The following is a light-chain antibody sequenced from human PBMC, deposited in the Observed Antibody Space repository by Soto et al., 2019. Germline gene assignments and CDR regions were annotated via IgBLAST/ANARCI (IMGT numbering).Light chain of an antibody. Sequence: EVVMTHSPATLSVSPGERATLCCRASQSVSSNLAWYQQKPGQAPRLLIYGASARATGIPARFSGSGSGTEFTLTISSLQSEDFAVYYCQQYNNWPRAFGQGTKVDI. CDR1: QSVSSN. CDR3: QQYNNWPRA. CDR2: GAS. V-gene: IGKV3-15*01. J-gene: IGKJ1*01.